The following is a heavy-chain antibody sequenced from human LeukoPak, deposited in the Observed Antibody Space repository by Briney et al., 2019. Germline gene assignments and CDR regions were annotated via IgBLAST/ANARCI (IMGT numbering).Heavy chain of an antibody. CDR2: IIPIFGTA. J-gene: IGHJ4*02. Sequence: SVKVSCTASGGTFSSYAISWVRQAPGQGLEWMGGIIPIFGTANYAQKFQGRVTITADESTGTAYMELSSLRSEDTAVYYCARGYCSSTSCPSFDYWGQGTLVTVSS. CDR3: ARGYCSSTSCPSFDY. CDR1: GGTFSSYA. D-gene: IGHD2-2*01. V-gene: IGHV1-69*13.